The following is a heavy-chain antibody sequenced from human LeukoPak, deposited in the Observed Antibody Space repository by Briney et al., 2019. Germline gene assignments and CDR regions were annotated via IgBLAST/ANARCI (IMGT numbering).Heavy chain of an antibody. Sequence: ASVKVSCKAPGYTFTSYAMHWVRQAPGQRLEWMGWINAGNGNTKYSQKFQGRVTITRDTSASTAYMELSSLRSEDTAVYYCATGGDGYYQFDYWGQGTLVTVSS. CDR3: ATGGDGYYQFDY. CDR2: INAGNGNT. CDR1: GYTFTSYA. J-gene: IGHJ4*02. D-gene: IGHD3-22*01. V-gene: IGHV1-3*01.